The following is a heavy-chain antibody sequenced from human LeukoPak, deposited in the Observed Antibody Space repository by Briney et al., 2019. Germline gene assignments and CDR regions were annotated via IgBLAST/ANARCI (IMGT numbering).Heavy chain of an antibody. CDR3: AHRHGVDTAMDFDY. Sequence: SGPTLVKPTQTLTLTCTFSGFSLSTSGVGVGWIRQPPGKALEWLALIYWDDDKRYSPSLKSRLTITKDTSKNQVVLTMTNMDPVDTATYYCAHRHGVDTAMDFDYWGQGTLVTVSS. CDR1: GFSLSTSGVG. D-gene: IGHD5-18*01. J-gene: IGHJ4*02. V-gene: IGHV2-5*02. CDR2: IYWDDDK.